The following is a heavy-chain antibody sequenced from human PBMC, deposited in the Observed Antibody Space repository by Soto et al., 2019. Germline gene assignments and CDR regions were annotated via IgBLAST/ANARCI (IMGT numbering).Heavy chain of an antibody. V-gene: IGHV2-5*02. CDR1: GFSLDTSGVA. J-gene: IGHJ5*02. Sequence: QITLKESGPTLVKPTQTLTLTCSFSGFSLDTSGVAVGWIRQPPGKALEWLALIYWDDDKHYSPSLKSRLTITKDTPKNQVVLTMTNMDPVDTATYYCAHRSITAVNTGTNWFDPWGQGTLVTVSS. CDR2: IYWDDDK. CDR3: AHRSITAVNTGTNWFDP. D-gene: IGHD6-13*01.